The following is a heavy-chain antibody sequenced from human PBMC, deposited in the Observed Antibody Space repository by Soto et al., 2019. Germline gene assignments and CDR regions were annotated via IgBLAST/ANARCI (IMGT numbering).Heavy chain of an antibody. CDR1: GGTFSSYA. Sequence: SVKVSCKASGGTFSSYAISWVQQAPGQGLEWMGGIIPIFGTANYAQKFQGRVTITADESTSTAYMELSSLRSEDTAVYYCASPIGPDAFDIWGQGTMVTVSS. CDR3: ASPIGPDAFDI. V-gene: IGHV1-69*13. CDR2: IIPIFGTA. J-gene: IGHJ3*02.